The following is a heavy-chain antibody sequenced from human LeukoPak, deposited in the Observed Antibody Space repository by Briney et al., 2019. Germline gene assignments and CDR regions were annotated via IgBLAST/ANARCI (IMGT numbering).Heavy chain of an antibody. Sequence: ASVKVSCKASGYTFTGYYMYWVRQAPGQGLEWMGWINPNSGGTNYAQKFQGRVTMTRDTSISTAYMELSRLRSDDTAVYYCARGHGSSGWFDPWGQGTLVTVSS. CDR3: ARGHGSSGWFDP. J-gene: IGHJ5*02. D-gene: IGHD2-2*03. CDR1: GYTFTGYY. CDR2: INPNSGGT. V-gene: IGHV1-2*02.